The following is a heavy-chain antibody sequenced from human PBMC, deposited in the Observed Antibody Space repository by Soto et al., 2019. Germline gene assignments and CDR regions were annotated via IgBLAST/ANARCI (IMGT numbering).Heavy chain of an antibody. CDR2: ISYDGSNK. D-gene: IGHD3-3*01. CDR1: GFTFSSYA. V-gene: IGHV3-30-3*01. Sequence: QVQLVESGGGVVQPGRSLRLSCAASGFTFSSYAMHWVRQAPGKGLEWVAVISYDGSNKYYADSVKGRFTISRDNSKNTLYRQMNSLRAEDTAVYYCARDSRFLEWLLFYDFDYWGQGTLVTVSS. CDR3: ARDSRFLEWLLFYDFDY. J-gene: IGHJ4*02.